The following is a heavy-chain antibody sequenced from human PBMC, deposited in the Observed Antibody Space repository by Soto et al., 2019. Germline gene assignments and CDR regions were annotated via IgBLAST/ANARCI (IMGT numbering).Heavy chain of an antibody. CDR3: VKGGWLDF. V-gene: IGHV3-23*01. CDR2: ISDDSSRT. Sequence: GGSLRLSCAAAGFTFSTFEMSWVRQAPGRGLEWVSFISDDSSRTYYADAVKGRFTISRDNSKHTLYLQMNSLTAEDTAVYACVKGGWLDFWGQGTLVTVSS. J-gene: IGHJ5*01. CDR1: GFTFSTFE. D-gene: IGHD3-16*01.